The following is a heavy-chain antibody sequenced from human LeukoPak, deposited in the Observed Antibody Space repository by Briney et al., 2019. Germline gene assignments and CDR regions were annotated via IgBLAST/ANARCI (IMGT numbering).Heavy chain of an antibody. Sequence: PGGSLRLTCAASGFTFNNCWMHWVRQAPGKGLVWVSGLNADGSTTPYADSVKGRFTISRDNAKNTLYLQMDSLRAEDTAVYYCASDGLAVSGAKSFDYWGQGTLVTVSS. J-gene: IGHJ4*02. V-gene: IGHV3-74*01. D-gene: IGHD6-19*01. CDR1: GFTFNNCW. CDR3: ASDGLAVSGAKSFDY. CDR2: LNADGSTT.